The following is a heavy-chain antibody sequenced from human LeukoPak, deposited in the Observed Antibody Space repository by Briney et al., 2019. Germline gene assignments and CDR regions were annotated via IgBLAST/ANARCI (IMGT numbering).Heavy chain of an antibody. J-gene: IGHJ5*02. V-gene: IGHV4-61*02. CDR3: ARAIPWFDP. CDR1: GGSISSGSYY. Sequence: SETLSLTCTVSGGSISSGSYYWSWIRQPAGKGLEWIGRIYTSGSTNYNPSLKSRVTISVDTSKNQFSLKLSSVTAADTAVYYCARAIPWFDPWGQGTLVTVSS. CDR2: IYTSGST.